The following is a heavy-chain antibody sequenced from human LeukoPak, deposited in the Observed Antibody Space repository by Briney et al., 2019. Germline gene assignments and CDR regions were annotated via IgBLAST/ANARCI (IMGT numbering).Heavy chain of an antibody. J-gene: IGHJ4*02. D-gene: IGHD3-10*01. V-gene: IGHV3-21*01. CDR1: GFTFSSYS. Sequence: GGSLRLSCAASGFTFSSYSMNWVRQAPGKGLEWVSSISSSSSYIYYADSVKGRFTISRDNAKNSLYLQMSSLRAEDTAVYYCATHPKVGSGSQKGLDYWGLGTLVTVSS. CDR3: ATHPKVGSGSQKGLDY. CDR2: ISSSSSYI.